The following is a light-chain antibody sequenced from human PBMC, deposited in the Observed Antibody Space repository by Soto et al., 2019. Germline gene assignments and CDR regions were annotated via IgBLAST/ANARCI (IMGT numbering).Light chain of an antibody. CDR2: DVS. CDR1: SSDVGGYNY. CDR3: SSYTSSSTLYV. V-gene: IGLV2-14*01. Sequence: QSALTQPASVSGSPGQSITISCTGTSSDVGGYNYVSWYQQHPAKAPKLMIYDVSNRPSGVSNRFSGSKSGNTASLTISGLQAEDEADYYCSSYTSSSTLYVFRTGTKLTVL. J-gene: IGLJ1*01.